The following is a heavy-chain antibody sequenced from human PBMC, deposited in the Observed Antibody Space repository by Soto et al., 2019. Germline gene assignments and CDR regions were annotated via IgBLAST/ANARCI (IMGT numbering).Heavy chain of an antibody. CDR2: ITGGVGVT. J-gene: IGHJ4*02. D-gene: IGHD1-26*01. CDR1: GFTFSSYA. Sequence: EVQLLESGGGLVQPGGSLRLSCAASGFTFSSYAMTWVRQAPGKGLEWVSVITGGVGVTYYADSVKGRFTISRDNSKNTLDLQMNSLRAEDTAVYNCAKFQWETFNKWYFHYWGQGTLVTVSS. CDR3: AKFQWETFNKWYFHY. V-gene: IGHV3-23*01.